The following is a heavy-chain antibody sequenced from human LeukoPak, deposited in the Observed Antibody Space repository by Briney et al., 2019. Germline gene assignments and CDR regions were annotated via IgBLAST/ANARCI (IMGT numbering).Heavy chain of an antibody. J-gene: IGHJ4*02. D-gene: IGHD6-19*01. Sequence: GGSLRLSCAASGFTLSSYAMNWVRQAPGKGLEWVSAIRGSGGGTYHADSVKGRFTISRDNSKNTLYLQMNSLRDEDTALYYCAKAGIGVVGYFDYWGQGTLVTVSS. CDR2: IRGSGGGT. CDR1: GFTLSSYA. V-gene: IGHV3-23*01. CDR3: AKAGIGVVGYFDY.